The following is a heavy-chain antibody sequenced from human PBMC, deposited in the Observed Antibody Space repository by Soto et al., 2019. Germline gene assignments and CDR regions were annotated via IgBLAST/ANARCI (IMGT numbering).Heavy chain of an antibody. CDR3: ARGGNSGYAV. V-gene: IGHV4-34*01. CDR1: GGSFSGYY. D-gene: IGHD5-12*01. Sequence: QVQLQQWGAGLLKPSETLSLTCAVYGGSFSGYYWSWIRQPPGKGLEWIGEINHSGSTNYNPSLKSRVTISVDTSKNQCSLKLSSVTAADTAVYYCARGGNSGYAVWGQGTLVTVSS. J-gene: IGHJ4*02. CDR2: INHSGST.